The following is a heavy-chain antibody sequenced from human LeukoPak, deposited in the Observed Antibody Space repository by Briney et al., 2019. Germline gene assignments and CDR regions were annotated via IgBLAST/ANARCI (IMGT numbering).Heavy chain of an antibody. D-gene: IGHD3-10*01. CDR1: GFTFSNYA. CDR3: AKRGTAVLWFGELLEVPLDY. J-gene: IGHJ4*02. CDR2: ISGSGGST. V-gene: IGHV3-23*01. Sequence: GGSLRLSCAASGFTFSNYAMSWVRQAPGKGLEWVSAISGSGGSTYYADSVKGRFTISRDNSKNALYLQMNSLRAEDTAVYYCAKRGTAVLWFGELLEVPLDYWGQGTLVTVSS.